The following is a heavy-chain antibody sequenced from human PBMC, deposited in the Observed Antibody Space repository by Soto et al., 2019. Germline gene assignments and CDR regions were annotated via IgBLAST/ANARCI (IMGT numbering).Heavy chain of an antibody. J-gene: IGHJ6*02. Sequence: QVQLVQSGDEVKKPGASVKVSCKASGYIFVNYGIAWVRQAPGQGLEWMGWISPYTGNTHYATKIQGRLTMTTDTSTSTAYTVLGSLKSDDTAVYYCAMEYNYVTATPQDFWGQGTTVTVSS. CDR1: GYIFVNYG. CDR2: ISPYTGNT. D-gene: IGHD3-16*01. CDR3: AMEYNYVTATPQDF. V-gene: IGHV1-18*01.